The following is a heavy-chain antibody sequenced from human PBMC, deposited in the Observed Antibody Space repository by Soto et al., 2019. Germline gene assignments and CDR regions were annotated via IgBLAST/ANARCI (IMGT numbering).Heavy chain of an antibody. J-gene: IGHJ4*02. CDR2: IWYDGSKR. CDR3: ARDYCSTSSCYDY. Sequence: QVQLVESGGGVVQPGRSLRLSCAASGFTFSSYAMHWVRQAPGKGLEWVAVIWYDGSKRYYADSVKGRFTISRDTSKNVVYLQMNSLRAEDTALYYCARDYCSTSSCYDYWGQGSLVIVSS. CDR1: GFTFSSYA. D-gene: IGHD2-2*01. V-gene: IGHV3-33*08.